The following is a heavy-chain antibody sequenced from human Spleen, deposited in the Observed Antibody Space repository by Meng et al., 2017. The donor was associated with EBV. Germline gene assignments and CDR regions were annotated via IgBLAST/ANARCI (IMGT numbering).Heavy chain of an antibody. D-gene: IGHD3-10*01. CDR2: LIPKSDAP. CDR1: GGTFRSDA. CDR3: ASESGRGFTPDY. Sequence: VQLVQSGAEVKKPXSAVKVPCKTSGGTFRSDAVSWVRQAPGQGLEWLGGLIPKSDAPYYAQKFQDRVTIPADESTSTHYLDLRGLKSEDTAVYYCASESGRGFTPDYWGQGTLVTVSS. J-gene: IGHJ4*02. V-gene: IGHV1-69*01.